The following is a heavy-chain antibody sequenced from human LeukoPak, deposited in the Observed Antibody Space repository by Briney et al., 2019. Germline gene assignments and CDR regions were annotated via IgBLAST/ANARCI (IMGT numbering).Heavy chain of an antibody. Sequence: GESLKISCKGSGYTFTTYWIGWVRQMPGKGLKWMGIIYPGDSDARYSPSFQGQVTISADKSISTAYLQWSSLKASDTAMYYCARRRDLYSGSYYPFDYWGQGTLVTVSS. CDR2: IYPGDSDA. J-gene: IGHJ4*02. V-gene: IGHV5-51*01. D-gene: IGHD1-26*01. CDR1: GYTFTTYW. CDR3: ARRRDLYSGSYYPFDY.